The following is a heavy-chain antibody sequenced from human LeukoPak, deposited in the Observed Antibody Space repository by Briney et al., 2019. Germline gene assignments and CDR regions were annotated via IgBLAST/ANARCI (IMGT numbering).Heavy chain of an antibody. CDR2: INPSGGST. Sequence: ASVKVSCKASGYTFTSYYMHWVRQAPGQGLEWMGIINPSGGSTSRVTMTRDMSTSTVYMELSSLRSEDTAVYYCAREYSSSLEGDYWGQGTLVTVSS. D-gene: IGHD6-6*01. J-gene: IGHJ4*02. CDR3: AREYSSSLEGDY. V-gene: IGHV1-46*01. CDR1: GYTFTSYY.